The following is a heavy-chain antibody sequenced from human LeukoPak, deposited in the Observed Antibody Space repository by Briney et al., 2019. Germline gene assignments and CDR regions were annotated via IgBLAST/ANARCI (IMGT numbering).Heavy chain of an antibody. Sequence: ASVKVSCKTSGYTFTGYYMHWVRQAPGQGLEWMGWINPNSGGTNYAQKLQGRVTMTTDTSTSTAYMELRSLRSDDTAVYYCARGMTMVRGVMGLDAFDIWGQGTMVTVSS. CDR1: GYTFTGYY. V-gene: IGHV1-2*02. D-gene: IGHD3-10*01. CDR3: ARGMTMVRGVMGLDAFDI. CDR2: INPNSGGT. J-gene: IGHJ3*02.